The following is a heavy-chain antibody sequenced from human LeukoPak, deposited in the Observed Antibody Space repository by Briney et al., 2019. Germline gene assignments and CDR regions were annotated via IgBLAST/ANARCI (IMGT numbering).Heavy chain of an antibody. J-gene: IGHJ4*02. CDR3: ARQARYCGGGTCFDS. Sequence: SETLSLTCTVSGGSISSYYWTWIRQPPGKGLEWTGYIYYSGGTNYNPSLKSRVSISVDTSKNQFSLNLSSVTAADTAVYYCARQARYCGGGTCFDSWGQGTLVTVSS. V-gene: IGHV4-59*08. CDR1: GGSISSYY. CDR2: IYYSGGT. D-gene: IGHD2-15*01.